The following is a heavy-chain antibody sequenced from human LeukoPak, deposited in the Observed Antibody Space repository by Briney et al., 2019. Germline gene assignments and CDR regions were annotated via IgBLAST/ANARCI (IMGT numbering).Heavy chain of an antibody. Sequence: GASVKVSCKASGYTFTSYAMDWVRQAPGQRLEWMGRINAGNGNTKYSQKFQGRVTITRDTSASTAYMELSSLRSEDTAVYYCARSEDLDWLSSYYYYGMDVWGQGTTVTVSS. J-gene: IGHJ6*02. V-gene: IGHV1-3*01. D-gene: IGHD3-9*01. CDR3: ARSEDLDWLSSYYYYGMDV. CDR2: INAGNGNT. CDR1: GYTFTSYA.